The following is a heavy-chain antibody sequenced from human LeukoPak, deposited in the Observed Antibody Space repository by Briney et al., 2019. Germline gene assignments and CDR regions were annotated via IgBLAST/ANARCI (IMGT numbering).Heavy chain of an antibody. V-gene: IGHV4-34*01. CDR2: INHSGST. CDR1: GGSFSGYY. CDR3: ARSTVTRYYYYMDV. Sequence: SETLSLTCAVYGGSFSGYYWSWIRQPPGKGLEWIGEINHSGSTNYNPSLKSRVTISVDTSKNQFSLKLSSVTAAVTAVYYCARSTVTRYYYYMDVWGKGTTVTVSS. J-gene: IGHJ6*03. D-gene: IGHD4-17*01.